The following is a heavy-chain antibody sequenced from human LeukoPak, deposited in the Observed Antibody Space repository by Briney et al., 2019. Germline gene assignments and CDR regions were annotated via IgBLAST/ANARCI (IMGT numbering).Heavy chain of an antibody. D-gene: IGHD1-1*01. CDR2: INPNSGGS. CDR3: ARVQVSDDNWGFFDY. V-gene: IGHV1-2*02. J-gene: IGHJ4*02. Sequence: ASVKVSCEASGYTFTSYYMHWVRQAPGQGLEWMGWINPNSGGSNCAQKFQGRVTMTRETSISTAYMELSRLSSDDTAVYYCARVQVSDDNWGFFDYWGQGTLVTVSS. CDR1: GYTFTSYY.